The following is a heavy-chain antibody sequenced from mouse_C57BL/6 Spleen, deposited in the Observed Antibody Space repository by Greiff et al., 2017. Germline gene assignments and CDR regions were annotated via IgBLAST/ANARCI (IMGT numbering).Heavy chain of an antibody. Sequence: QVQLQQPGAELVKPGASVKMSCKASGYTFTSYWITWVKQRPGQGLEWIGDIYPGSGSTNYNEKFKSKATLTVDTSSSTAYMQLSSLTSEDSAVYYCERNFNSYGSSYGYFDVWGTGTTVTVSS. J-gene: IGHJ1*03. D-gene: IGHD1-1*01. V-gene: IGHV1-55*01. CDR2: IYPGSGST. CDR3: ERNFNSYGSSYGYFDV. CDR1: GYTFTSYW.